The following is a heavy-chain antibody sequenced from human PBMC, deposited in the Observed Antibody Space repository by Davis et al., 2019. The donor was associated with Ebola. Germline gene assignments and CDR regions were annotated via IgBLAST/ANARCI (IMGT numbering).Heavy chain of an antibody. J-gene: IGHJ4*02. Sequence: SETLSLTCTVSGGSISSSSYYWGWIRQPPGKGLEWIGSIYYSGSTYYNPSLKSRVTISVDTSKNQFSLKLSSVTAADTAVYYCARTAHRIVGATNFDYWGQGTLVTVSS. CDR2: IYYSGST. V-gene: IGHV4-39*01. CDR1: GGSISSSSYY. CDR3: ARTAHRIVGATNFDY. D-gene: IGHD1-26*01.